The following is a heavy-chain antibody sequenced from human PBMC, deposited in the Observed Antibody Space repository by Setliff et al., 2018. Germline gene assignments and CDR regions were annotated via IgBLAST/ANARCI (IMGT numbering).Heavy chain of an antibody. CDR2: IDNGNDET. D-gene: IGHD1-26*01. Sequence: PGESLKISCVASGFAFSTYGMSWVRQAPGKGLEWVSSIDNGNDETKYGDSVKGRFTISRDRSKNTVYLQMDRLRAEDTAVYYCAKRGDYSGSFGLSFDFWGQGTLVTVSS. J-gene: IGHJ4*02. CDR3: AKRGDYSGSFGLSFDF. V-gene: IGHV3-23*03. CDR1: GFAFSTYG.